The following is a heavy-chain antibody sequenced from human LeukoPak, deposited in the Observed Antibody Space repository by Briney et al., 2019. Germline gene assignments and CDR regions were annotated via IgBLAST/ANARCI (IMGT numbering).Heavy chain of an antibody. V-gene: IGHV3-53*01. Sequence: PGGSLRLSCAASGLTVSSSYMSWVRQAPGKGLEWVSIIYNDGSTYYADSMKGRFTISRDNSENTLYLQVNSLRAEDTAMYYCARNILFAFDIWGQGTMVTVSS. J-gene: IGHJ3*02. CDR1: GLTVSSSY. CDR3: ARNILFAFDI. CDR2: IYNDGST. D-gene: IGHD2/OR15-2a*01.